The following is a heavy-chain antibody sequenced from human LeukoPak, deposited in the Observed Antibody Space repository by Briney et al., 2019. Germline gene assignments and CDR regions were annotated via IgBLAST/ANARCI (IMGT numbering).Heavy chain of an antibody. CDR3: AKDAAIAAAGYYFDY. D-gene: IGHD6-13*01. J-gene: IGHJ4*02. CDR2: ISSDGRDK. Sequence: QTGGSLRPSCAASGFTFSRHAVHWVRQTPGKGLEWVAVISSDGRDKHYADSVKGRFTISRDNSRNTLYLQMNSLRPEDTAVYYCAKDAAIAAAGYYFDYWGQGTLVTVSS. CDR1: GFTFSRHA. V-gene: IGHV3-30*18.